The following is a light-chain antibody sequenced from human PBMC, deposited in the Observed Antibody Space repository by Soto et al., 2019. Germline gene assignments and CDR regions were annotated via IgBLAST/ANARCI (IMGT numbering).Light chain of an antibody. CDR2: AAS. CDR3: LQDYDYPRT. CDR1: QGIRDE. J-gene: IGKJ1*01. V-gene: IGKV1-6*01. Sequence: AIQMTQSPSSLSASVGDRVTITCRASQGIRDELGWYQQKAVKAPNLLISAASRLQSGVPSRFSGRGSGTDFTLTISSLQPEDFATYYCLQDYDYPRTFGQGTKVDIK.